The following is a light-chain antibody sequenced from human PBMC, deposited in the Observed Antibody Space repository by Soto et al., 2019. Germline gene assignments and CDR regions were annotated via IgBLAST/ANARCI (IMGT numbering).Light chain of an antibody. Sequence: DIQMTQSPSSLSASVGDRVTITCQASQDISNYLNWYQQKPGKAPKLLIYDASNLETGVPSRFSGSGSGTDFTFTISILQPEDIATDYCQQYDNPPFTFGPGTKVDIK. J-gene: IGKJ3*01. CDR2: DAS. CDR3: QQYDNPPFT. CDR1: QDISNY. V-gene: IGKV1-33*01.